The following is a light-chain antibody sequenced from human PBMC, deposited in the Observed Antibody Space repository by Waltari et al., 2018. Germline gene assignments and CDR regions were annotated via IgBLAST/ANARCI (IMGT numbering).Light chain of an antibody. CDR1: QSVSSY. CDR2: DAS. V-gene: IGKV3-11*01. CDR3: QQRSNWPRVT. Sequence: EIVLTQSPATLSLSPGERATLSCRASQSVSSYLAWYQQKPGQAPRLLIYDASNRATGIPARFSGSGSGTDFTLTISSLEPEDFAVYHCQQRSNWPRVTFGGGTKVEIK. J-gene: IGKJ4*01.